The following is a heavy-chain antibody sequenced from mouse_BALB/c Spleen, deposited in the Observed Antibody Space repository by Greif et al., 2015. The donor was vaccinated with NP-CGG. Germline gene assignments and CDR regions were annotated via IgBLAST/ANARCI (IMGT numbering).Heavy chain of an antibody. CDR2: ILPGSGST. Sequence: QVQLQQPGAELMKPGASVKISCKATGYTFSSYWIEWVKQRPGHGLEWIGEILPGSGSTNYNEKFKGKATFTADTSSNTAYMQFSSLTSVDAAVYYCASNYGSRNFFDYWGQGTTRTVSS. V-gene: IGHV1-9*01. CDR3: ASNYGSRNFFDY. CDR1: GYTFSSYW. J-gene: IGHJ2*01. D-gene: IGHD1-1*01.